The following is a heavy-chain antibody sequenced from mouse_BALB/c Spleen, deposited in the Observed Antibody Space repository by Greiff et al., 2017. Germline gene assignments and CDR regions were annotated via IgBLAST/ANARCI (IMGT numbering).Heavy chain of an antibody. D-gene: IGHD1-1*01. J-gene: IGHJ4*01. CDR2: IWAGGST. CDR1: GFSLTSYG. CDR3: ARNYYGRYYYAMDY. V-gene: IGHV2-9*02. Sequence: VMLVESGPGLVAPSQSLSITCTVSGFSLTSYGVHWVRQPPGKGLEWLGVIWAGGSTNYNSALMSRLSISKDNSKSQVFLKMNSLQTDDTAMYYCARNYYGRYYYAMDYWGQGTSVTVSS.